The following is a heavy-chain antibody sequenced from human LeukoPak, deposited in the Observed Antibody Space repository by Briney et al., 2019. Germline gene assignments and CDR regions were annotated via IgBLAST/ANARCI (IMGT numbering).Heavy chain of an antibody. J-gene: IGHJ3*02. D-gene: IGHD6-19*01. CDR3: ARGRSSFNI. CDR1: GGSISSRSYY. Sequence: SETLSLTCSVSGGSISSRSYYWGWIRQPPGKGLEWIGSLHYSGSTYYNPSLKSRVTISGDTSKNHFSLKLSSVTGADTAVYYCARGRSSFNIWGQGTMVTVSS. CDR2: LHYSGST. V-gene: IGHV4-39*07.